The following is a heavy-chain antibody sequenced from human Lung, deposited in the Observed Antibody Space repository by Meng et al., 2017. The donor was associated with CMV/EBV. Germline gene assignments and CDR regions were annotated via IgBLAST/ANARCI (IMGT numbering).Heavy chain of an antibody. J-gene: IGHJ4*02. CDR2: IKTKTNGETT. CDR3: TSLDGSVSSAIDY. Sequence: SXAASGITFSYAWMTWVRQAPGKGLEWVGSIKTKTNGETTDYPAPVKARFTITSDDSNNTLFLQMNSLKTEDTAVYYYTSLDGSVSSAIDYWGQGTXVTVSS. V-gene: IGHV3-15*01. CDR1: GITFSYAW. D-gene: IGHD3-10*01.